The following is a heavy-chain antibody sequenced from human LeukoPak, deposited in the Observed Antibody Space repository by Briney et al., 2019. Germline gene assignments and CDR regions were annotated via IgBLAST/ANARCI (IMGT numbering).Heavy chain of an antibody. Sequence: GGSLRLSCAASGFTFSSHGMHWVRQAPGKGLGWVAVIWYDGSNKYYADSVKGRFTISRDNSKNTLYLQMNSLRAEDTAVYYCARDGTGSNSGWYIHWGQGALVTVSS. CDR3: ARDGTGSNSGWYIH. V-gene: IGHV3-33*01. CDR1: GFTFSSHG. CDR2: IWYDGSNK. J-gene: IGHJ4*02. D-gene: IGHD6-19*01.